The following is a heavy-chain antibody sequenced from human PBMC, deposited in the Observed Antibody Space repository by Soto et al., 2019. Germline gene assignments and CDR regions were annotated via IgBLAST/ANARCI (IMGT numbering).Heavy chain of an antibody. J-gene: IGHJ4*02. CDR3: AAMTVVVGAITPFDY. V-gene: IGHV1-58*01. Sequence: QMQLVQSGPEVKKPGTSVKVSCKASGFTFTSSAVQWVRQARGQRLEWIGWIVVGSGNTNYVQKFQERVTITRDMSTSTAYMELSSLRSEDTAVYYCAAMTVVVGAITPFDYWGQGTLVTVSS. D-gene: IGHD1-26*01. CDR2: IVVGSGNT. CDR1: GFTFTSSA.